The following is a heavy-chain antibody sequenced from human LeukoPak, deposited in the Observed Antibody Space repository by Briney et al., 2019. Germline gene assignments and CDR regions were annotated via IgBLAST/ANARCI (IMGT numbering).Heavy chain of an antibody. D-gene: IGHD3-3*02. CDR2: IYHSGGT. V-gene: IGHV4-30-2*01. CDR3: ARDFIAQSPIPAF. J-gene: IGHJ4*02. CDR1: GDSISRRCSS. Sequence: SEPVSLTCAVSGDSISRRCSSWSGIGQPPGKLLEWIGYIYHSGGTYYNPSLKSRVTISLDRSKNQFSLKLNSVTAADTAVYYCARDFIAQSPIPAFWGQGTLVSVSS.